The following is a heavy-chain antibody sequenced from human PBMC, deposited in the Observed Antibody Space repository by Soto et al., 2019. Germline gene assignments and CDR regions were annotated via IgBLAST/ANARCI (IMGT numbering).Heavy chain of an antibody. CDR2: IYHSGST. J-gene: IGHJ5*02. CDR3: ARDRNIVVVPAAPRGWFDP. V-gene: IGHV4-4*02. CDR1: GGSISSSNW. D-gene: IGHD2-2*01. Sequence: PSETLSLTCAVSGGSISSSNWWSWVRQPPGKGLEWIGEIYHSGSTNYNPSLKSRVTISVDKSKNQFSLKLSSVTAADTAVYYCARDRNIVVVPAAPRGWFDPWGQGTLVTVSS.